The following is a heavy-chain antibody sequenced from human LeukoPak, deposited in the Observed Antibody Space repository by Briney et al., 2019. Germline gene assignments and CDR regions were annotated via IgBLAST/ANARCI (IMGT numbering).Heavy chain of an antibody. CDR1: GFTFSSYS. V-gene: IGHV3-48*01. CDR3: AREGPWDYGGNSSDYYYYMDV. CDR2: ISDTLSTI. J-gene: IGHJ6*03. D-gene: IGHD4-23*01. Sequence: GGSLRLSCAASGFTFSSYSMNWVRQAPGMGLEWVSYISDTLSTIHYADSVKGRFTISRDNAKNSLYLQMNSLRAEDTAVYYCAREGPWDYGGNSSDYYYYMDVWGKGTTVTVSS.